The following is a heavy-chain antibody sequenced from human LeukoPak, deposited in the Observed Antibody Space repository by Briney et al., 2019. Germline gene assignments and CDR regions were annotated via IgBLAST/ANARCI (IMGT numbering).Heavy chain of an antibody. Sequence: SETLSLTCTVSGVSISSSSYSWGWIRQPPGKGLEWIGSIYYSGDTYYNPSLKSRRVTISVDTSKNQFSLRLSSVTAADTAVYYCARHQWHYYYYMGVWGKGSTVTVSS. V-gene: IGHV4-39*01. J-gene: IGHJ6*03. CDR2: IYYSGDT. D-gene: IGHD6-19*01. CDR1: GVSISSSSYS. CDR3: ARHQWHYYYYMGV.